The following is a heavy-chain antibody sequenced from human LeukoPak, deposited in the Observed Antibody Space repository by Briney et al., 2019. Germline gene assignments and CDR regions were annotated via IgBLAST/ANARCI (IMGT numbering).Heavy chain of an antibody. CDR1: GFTFSTYN. CDR2: ISSSSNYI. J-gene: IGHJ3*02. CDR3: ARDVGASAPDAFDI. D-gene: IGHD1-26*01. V-gene: IGHV3-21*01. Sequence: PGGSLRLSCAASGFTFSTYNMNWVRQAPGKGLEWVSSISSSSNYIYYADSVKGRFTISRDNAKNSLYLQMNSLRVEDTDVYYCARDVGASAPDAFDIWGQGTMVTVS.